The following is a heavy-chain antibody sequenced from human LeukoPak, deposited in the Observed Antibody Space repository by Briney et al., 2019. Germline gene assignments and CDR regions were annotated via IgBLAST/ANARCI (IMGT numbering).Heavy chain of an antibody. CDR1: GFTFSNYG. D-gene: IGHD6-19*01. Sequence: GGSLRLSCAASGFTFSNYGMHWVRQAPGKGLEWVAIIWYDGSNKYYADSVKGRFTISRDNSKNTLYLQMNSLRAEDTAVYYCARDHYSRGWYYFDNWGQGTLVTVSS. CDR2: IWYDGSNK. V-gene: IGHV3-33*01. CDR3: ARDHYSRGWYYFDN. J-gene: IGHJ4*02.